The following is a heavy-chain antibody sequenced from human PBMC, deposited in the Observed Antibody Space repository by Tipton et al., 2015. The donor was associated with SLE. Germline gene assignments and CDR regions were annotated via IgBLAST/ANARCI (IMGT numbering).Heavy chain of an antibody. Sequence: TLSLTCTVSGGSISNYYWSWIRQPPGKGLEWIGYIYYSGSTNYNPSLKSRVTISVNTSKNQFSLKLSSVTAADTAVYYCARERAAAIPGDAFVIWGQGTMVTVSS. CDR1: GGSISNYY. CDR3: ARERAAAIPGDAFVI. CDR2: IYYSGST. J-gene: IGHJ3*02. V-gene: IGHV4-59*01. D-gene: IGHD2-2*02.